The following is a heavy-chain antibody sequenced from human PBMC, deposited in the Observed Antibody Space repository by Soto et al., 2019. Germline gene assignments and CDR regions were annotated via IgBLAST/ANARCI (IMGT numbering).Heavy chain of an antibody. CDR3: ARDFHGGYCSGGSCYHDAFDI. CDR1: GFTFSSYA. V-gene: IGHV3-30-3*01. Sequence: GGSLRLSCAASGFTFSSYAMHWVRQAPGKGLEWVAVISYDGSNKYYADSVKGRFTISRDNSKNTLYLQMNSLRAEDTAVYYCARDFHGGYCSGGSCYHDAFDIWGQGTMVTVSS. D-gene: IGHD2-15*01. J-gene: IGHJ3*02. CDR2: ISYDGSNK.